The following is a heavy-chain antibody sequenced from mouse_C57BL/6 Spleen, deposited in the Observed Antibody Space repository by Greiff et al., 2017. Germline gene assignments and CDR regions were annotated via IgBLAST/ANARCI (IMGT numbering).Heavy chain of an antibody. CDR3: ARGGLSGSSSYAMDY. Sequence: QVQLQQPGPELVKPGASVKLSCKASGYTFTSYDINWVKQRPGQGLEWIGWIYPRDGSTKYNEKFKGKATLTVDTPSSTAYMELHSQPSEDSAVYFGARGGLSGSSSYAMDYWGQGTSVTVSA. D-gene: IGHD1-1*01. CDR2: IYPRDGST. CDR1: GYTFTSYD. V-gene: IGHV1-85*01. J-gene: IGHJ4*01.